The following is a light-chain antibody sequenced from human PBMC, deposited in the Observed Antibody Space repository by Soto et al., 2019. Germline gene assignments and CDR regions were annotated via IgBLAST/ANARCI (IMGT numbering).Light chain of an antibody. Sequence: EIVMTQSPATLSVSPGERATLSCRASQSVGSNLAWYQQKPGQGPRLLISDASTRATGIPARFSGRGSETEFTLTISSLQSEDSAVYFCQHRSNWPPAYTFGQGTKLEIK. CDR2: DAS. J-gene: IGKJ2*01. V-gene: IGKV3-15*01. CDR1: QSVGSN. CDR3: QHRSNWPPAYT.